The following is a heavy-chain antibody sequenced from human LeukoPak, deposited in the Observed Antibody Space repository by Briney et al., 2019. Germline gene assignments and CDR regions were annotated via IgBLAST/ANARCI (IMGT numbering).Heavy chain of an antibody. CDR3: ANGAFDI. J-gene: IGHJ3*02. CDR2: ISSSSSTI. V-gene: IGHV3-48*01. Sequence: PGGSLRLSCAASGFSFSRNSMNWVRQAPGKGLEWVSYISSSSSTIYYADSVKGRFTISRDNAKNSLYLQMSSLRAEDTAVYYCANGAFDIWGQGTMVTVSS. CDR1: GFSFSRNS.